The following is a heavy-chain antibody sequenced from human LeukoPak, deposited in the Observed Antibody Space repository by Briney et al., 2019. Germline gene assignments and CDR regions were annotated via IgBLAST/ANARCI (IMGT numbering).Heavy chain of an antibody. CDR2: IYYSWST. CDR3: ASQGVRYGDDYYGMDV. Sequence: LRLSCAASGFTFSSYAMSSVRQAPGKCLEWIGSIYYSWSTYYNPSLKSRVTISVDTSKIQFSLKLSSVTAADTAVYYCASQGVRYGDDYYGMDVWGQGTTVSVSS. CDR1: GFTFSSYA. D-gene: IGHD3-10*01. V-gene: IGHV4-31*02. J-gene: IGHJ6*02.